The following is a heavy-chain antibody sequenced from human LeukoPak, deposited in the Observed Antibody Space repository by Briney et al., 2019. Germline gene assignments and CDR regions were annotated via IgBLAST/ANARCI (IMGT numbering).Heavy chain of an antibody. CDR1: GITFSRYA. CDR2: ISECGLDT. V-gene: IGHV3-23*01. Sequence: TGGSLRLSCAGSGITFSRYAMSWVRRAPGKGLEGVSAISECGLDTYYADCVRGRYTISRDNSKNTLSLQINYLRADDTAVYYCAKDTAQGYTSASIGDDYWGQGTLVTVSS. D-gene: IGHD5-18*01. CDR3: AKDTAQGYTSASIGDDY. J-gene: IGHJ4*02.